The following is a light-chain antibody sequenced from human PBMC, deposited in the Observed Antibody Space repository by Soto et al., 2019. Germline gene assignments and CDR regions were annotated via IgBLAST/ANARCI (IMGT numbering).Light chain of an antibody. CDR3: STLVV. V-gene: IGLV2-14*01. CDR1: SSDVGGYNY. Sequence: QSVLTQPASVSGSPGQSITISCTGTSSDVGGYNYVSWYQQHPGKAPKLMIYEVSNRPSEVSNRFSGSKSGNTASLTISGLQAEDEGNSSGSTLVVFGGGTKVTVL. CDR2: EVS. J-gene: IGLJ2*01.